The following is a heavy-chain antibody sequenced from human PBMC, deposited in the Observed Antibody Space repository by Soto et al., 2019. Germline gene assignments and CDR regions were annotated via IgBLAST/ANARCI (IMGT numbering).Heavy chain of an antibody. J-gene: IGHJ4*02. CDR2: ISPMFGAA. V-gene: IGHV1-69*19. Sequence: QVQLVQSGAEMKKPGSSVKVSRQSSGGTFNPYAMNWVRQAPGQGPEWMGDISPMFGAANYAPKFRGRVTITVDESTGPSYVQLRSLTSEGTARFICAREVQVHSPAFVYWGQGTLVTVSS. D-gene: IGHD3-10*01. CDR3: AREVQVHSPAFVY. CDR1: GGTFNPYA.